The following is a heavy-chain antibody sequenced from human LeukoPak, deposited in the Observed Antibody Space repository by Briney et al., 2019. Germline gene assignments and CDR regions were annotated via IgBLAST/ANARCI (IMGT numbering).Heavy chain of an antibody. V-gene: IGHV4-59*01. CDR1: GGSISSYY. D-gene: IGHD4-17*01. Sequence: PSETLSLTCTVSGGSISSYYWSWIRQPPGKGLEWIGYIYYSGSTNYNPSLKCRVTISVDTSKNQFSLKLSSVTAADTAVYYCARIHGFYFDYWGQGTLVTVSS. CDR2: IYYSGST. J-gene: IGHJ4*02. CDR3: ARIHGFYFDY.